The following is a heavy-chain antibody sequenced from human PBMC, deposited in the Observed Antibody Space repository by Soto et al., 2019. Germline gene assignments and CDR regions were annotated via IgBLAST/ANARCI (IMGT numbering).Heavy chain of an antibody. V-gene: IGHV3-66*01. CDR1: GFTVSSNY. CDR2: IDSGGST. D-gene: IGHD3-10*01. Sequence: GGSLRRSCAASGFTVSSNYMSWVRQAPGKGLEWVSVIDSGGSTYYADSGKGRFTISRDNSKNTLYLQMNSLRAEDTAVYSCATYYYGSGGYFHFDYWGQGTLVTVSS. J-gene: IGHJ4*02. CDR3: ATYYYGSGGYFHFDY.